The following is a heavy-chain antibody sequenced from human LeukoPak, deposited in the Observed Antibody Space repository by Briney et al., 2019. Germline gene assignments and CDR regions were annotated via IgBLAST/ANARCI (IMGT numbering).Heavy chain of an antibody. V-gene: IGHV1-69*05. Sequence: GASVKVSCKASGGTFSSYAISWVRQAPGQGLEWMGGIIPIFGTANYAQKFQDRVTITTDESTSTAYMELRSLRSEDTAVYYCARSHTVTTESFDYGGQGTLVTVSS. CDR2: IIPIFGTA. J-gene: IGHJ4*02. D-gene: IGHD4-11*01. CDR1: GGTFSSYA. CDR3: ARSHTVTTESFDY.